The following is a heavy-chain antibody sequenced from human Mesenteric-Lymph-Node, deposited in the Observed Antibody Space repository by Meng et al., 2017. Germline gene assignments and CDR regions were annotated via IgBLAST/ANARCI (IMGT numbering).Heavy chain of an antibody. J-gene: IGHJ4*02. CDR2: IYHSGST. Sequence: QVQLQDSGPGLVKPSGTLSLTCASSGDSISSNNWWRWVRQPPGKGLEWIGEIYHSGSTNYNPSLKSRVTISVDKSKSQFSLKLSSVTAADTAVYYCARGKSSSWPLLGWGQGTLVTVSS. V-gene: IGHV4-4*02. D-gene: IGHD6-13*01. CDR3: ARGKSSSWPLLG. CDR1: GDSISSNNW.